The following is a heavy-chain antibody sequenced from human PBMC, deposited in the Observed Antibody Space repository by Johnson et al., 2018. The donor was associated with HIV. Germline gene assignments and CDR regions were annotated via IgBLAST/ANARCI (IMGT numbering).Heavy chain of an antibody. Sequence: QMQLVESGGGVVQPGRSLRLSCAASGFTFSSYGMHWVRQAPGKGLEWVAVISYDGSNKYYADSVKGRFTISRDNSKNTLYLQMNSLRAEDTAVYYCARLIVGAPGAFDIWGQGTMVTVSS. V-gene: IGHV3-30*03. CDR3: ARLIVGAPGAFDI. D-gene: IGHD1-26*01. J-gene: IGHJ3*02. CDR2: ISYDGSNK. CDR1: GFTFSSYG.